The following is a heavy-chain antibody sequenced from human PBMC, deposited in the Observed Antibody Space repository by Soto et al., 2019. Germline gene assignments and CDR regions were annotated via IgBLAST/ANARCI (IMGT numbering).Heavy chain of an antibody. CDR2: IHYSGST. Sequence: SETLSLTCTVSGGSIYSYYWTWIRQPPGKGLEWIGYIHYSGSTKYNPSLKSRVTISVDTSKNQFSLKLSSVTAADTAVYYCAAGGGLPRYYWGQGTLVTVSS. CDR3: AAGGGLPRYY. D-gene: IGHD5-12*01. J-gene: IGHJ4*02. CDR1: GGSIYSYY. V-gene: IGHV4-59*12.